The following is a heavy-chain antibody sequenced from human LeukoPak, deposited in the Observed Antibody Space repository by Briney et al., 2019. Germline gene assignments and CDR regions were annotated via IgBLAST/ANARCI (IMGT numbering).Heavy chain of an antibody. Sequence: PSETLSLTCTVSGGSISSGPYYWGWIRQPPGKGLEWIGNIYYGENTYYNPSLKSRVTISIDTSKNQFSLKLSSVTAADTAVYYCARGRSPTLQLRFLEWPTFDPWGQGTLVTVSS. CDR1: GGSISSGPYY. V-gene: IGHV4-39*01. CDR3: ARGRSPTLQLRFLEWPTFDP. CDR2: IYYGENT. D-gene: IGHD3-3*01. J-gene: IGHJ5*02.